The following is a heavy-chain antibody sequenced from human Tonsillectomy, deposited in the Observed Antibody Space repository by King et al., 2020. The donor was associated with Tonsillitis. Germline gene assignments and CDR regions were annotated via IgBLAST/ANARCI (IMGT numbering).Heavy chain of an antibody. CDR2: INPKTGGT. J-gene: IGHJ4*02. V-gene: IGHV1-2*02. Sequence: LQLVQSGAEVKKPGASVKVSCKASEYTFTASYMHWVRQAPGQGLEWMGWINPKTGGTDYAQRFQDRVTMTRDTSISTAYMELSRLRSDDTAVYYCARARYYDHFDYWGQGTLVTVSS. CDR1: EYTFTASY. CDR3: ARARYYDHFDY. D-gene: IGHD3-22*01.